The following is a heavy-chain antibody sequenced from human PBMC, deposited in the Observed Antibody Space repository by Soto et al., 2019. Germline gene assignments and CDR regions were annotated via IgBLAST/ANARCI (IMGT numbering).Heavy chain of an antibody. J-gene: IGHJ3*02. D-gene: IGHD1-26*01. CDR2: IYYSGRT. CDR1: GGSISSGGYY. CDR3: ARSSKWSYGRDAFDI. Sequence: QVQLQESGPGLVKPSQTLSLTCNVSGGSISSGGYYWSWIRQHPGKGLEWIGYIYYSGRTYFNPSLNRRVTISVDTSKNQFSLYLSSVTAADTAVYYCARSSKWSYGRDAFDIWGQGKMVTVSS. V-gene: IGHV4-31*03.